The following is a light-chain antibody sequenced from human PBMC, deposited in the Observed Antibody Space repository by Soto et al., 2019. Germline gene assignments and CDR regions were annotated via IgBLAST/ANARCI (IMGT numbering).Light chain of an antibody. J-gene: IGKJ4*01. CDR2: KAS. CDR3: QQYEAYPLT. Sequence: DIQLTQSPSTLSASVGDRVTITCRASQSISSWLAWYQQKPGKAPKLLVYKASSLESGVPSRFSGSGSATDFTLTITTLQPDDFATYYCQQYEAYPLTFGGGTKVEI. V-gene: IGKV1-5*03. CDR1: QSISSW.